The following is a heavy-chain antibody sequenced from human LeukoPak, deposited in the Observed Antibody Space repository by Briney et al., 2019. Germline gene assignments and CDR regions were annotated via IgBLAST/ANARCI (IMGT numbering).Heavy chain of an antibody. CDR2: IQYDGSNE. D-gene: IGHD2-8*01. CDR3: AKDRCSNGIGCYYYYMDV. J-gene: IGHJ6*03. Sequence: HPGGSLRLSCAASGFTFSSYDMHWVRQAPGKGLEWVAYIQYDGSNEQYAHSVKGRFRISRDSSKNILYLQMNSLRAEDTAVYYCAKDRCSNGIGCYYYYMDVWGKGTTVTISS. V-gene: IGHV3-30*02. CDR1: GFTFSSYD.